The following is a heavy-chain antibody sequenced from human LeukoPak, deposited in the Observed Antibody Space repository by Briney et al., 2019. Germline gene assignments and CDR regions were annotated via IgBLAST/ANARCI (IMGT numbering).Heavy chain of an antibody. D-gene: IGHD1-7*01. CDR3: MRGATDTTRWFDP. CDR2: ISRASESI. Sequence: GGSLRLSCAASAFTFSSYSMGWVRQAPGKGLEWVSIISRASESIFYADSVKGRFTISRDNAKNSLYLQMNGLRAEDTAAYYCMRGATDTTRWFDPWGQGTLVTVSS. J-gene: IGHJ5*02. CDR1: AFTFSSYS. V-gene: IGHV3-21*01.